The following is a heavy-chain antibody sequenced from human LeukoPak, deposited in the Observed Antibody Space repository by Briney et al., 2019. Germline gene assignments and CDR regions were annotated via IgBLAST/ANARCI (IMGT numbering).Heavy chain of an antibody. CDR2: ISSSSSYI. CDR3: ARDRAGGYGMDV. J-gene: IGHJ6*02. D-gene: IGHD2-15*01. CDR1: GFTFSSYS. Sequence: GGSLRLSCAASGFTFSSYSMNWVRQAPGKGLVWVSSISSSSSYIYYADSVKGRFTISRDNAKNSLYLQMNSLRAEDTAVYYCARDRAGGYGMDVWGQGTTVTVSS. V-gene: IGHV3-21*01.